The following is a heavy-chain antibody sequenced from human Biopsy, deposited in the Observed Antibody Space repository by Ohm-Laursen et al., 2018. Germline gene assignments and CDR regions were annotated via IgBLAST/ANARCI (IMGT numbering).Heavy chain of an antibody. CDR1: GFTFNNYG. Sequence: SLRLSCSASGFTFNNYGMQWVRKAPGTGLEWVAFIFYDGSNTYYADSVKGRFTISRDNSRDTLYLQMSSLRAEDTAVYYCAKDRYNYTPIGGFSMDVWGQGTTVTVSS. V-gene: IGHV3-30*18. CDR2: IFYDGSNT. D-gene: IGHD5-18*01. J-gene: IGHJ6*02. CDR3: AKDRYNYTPIGGFSMDV.